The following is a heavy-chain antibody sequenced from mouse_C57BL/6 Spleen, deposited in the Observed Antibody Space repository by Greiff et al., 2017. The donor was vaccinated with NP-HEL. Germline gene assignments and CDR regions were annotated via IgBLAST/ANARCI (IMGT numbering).Heavy chain of an antibody. Sequence: VQLQQSGAELVKPGASVKISCKASGYAFSSYWMNWVKQRPGKGLEWIGQIYPGDGDTNYNGKFKGKATLTADKSSSTAYMQLSSLTSEDSAVYFCARGGAWTYYFDYWGQGTTLTVSS. CDR1: GYAFSSYW. CDR3: ARGGAWTYYFDY. CDR2: IYPGDGDT. J-gene: IGHJ2*01. V-gene: IGHV1-80*01.